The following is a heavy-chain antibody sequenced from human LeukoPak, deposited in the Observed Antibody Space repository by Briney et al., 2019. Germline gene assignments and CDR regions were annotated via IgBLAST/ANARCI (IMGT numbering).Heavy chain of an antibody. V-gene: IGHV1-8*02. CDR1: GYTFTSYD. Sequence: ASVKVSCKASGYTFTSYDINWVRQATGQGLEWMGWMNPNSGNTGYAQKLQGRVTMTTDTSTSTAYMELRSLRSDDTAVYYCARGATDQYYYDSSGYYPAEYFQHWGQGTLVTVSS. CDR2: MNPNSGNT. CDR3: ARGATDQYYYDSSGYYPAEYFQH. J-gene: IGHJ1*01. D-gene: IGHD3-22*01.